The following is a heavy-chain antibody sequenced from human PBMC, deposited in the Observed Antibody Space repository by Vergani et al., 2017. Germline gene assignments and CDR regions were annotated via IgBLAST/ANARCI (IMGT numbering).Heavy chain of an antibody. Sequence: QVQLVESGGGVVQPGGSLRLPCIASGFTFRIYGMHWVRQAPGKGLEWVAFIRYVGTKRFYGDSVKGRFAISRDNSQTTVFLQMNSLRADDSAVYYCTKAGQYDSDNFHDSWGQGALVTVAS. J-gene: IGHJ1*01. CDR1: GFTFRIYG. CDR2: IRYVGTKR. D-gene: IGHD3-22*01. CDR3: TKAGQYDSDNFHDS. V-gene: IGHV3-30*02.